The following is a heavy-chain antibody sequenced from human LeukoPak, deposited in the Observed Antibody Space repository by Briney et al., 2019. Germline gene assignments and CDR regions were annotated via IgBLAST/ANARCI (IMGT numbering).Heavy chain of an antibody. CDR2: FSGSVETT. J-gene: IGHJ4*02. Sequence: PGGSLRLSCAASGFTFSTYAMSWVRQTPGKGLEWVSTFSGSVETTYHAASVKGRFTISRENSKNMLYLQMNSLRAEDTAVYYCAKASAGTCSHARCYHFDQWGQGTPVTVSS. CDR3: AKASAGTCSHARCYHFDQ. V-gene: IGHV3-23*01. CDR1: GFTFSTYA. D-gene: IGHD2-15*01.